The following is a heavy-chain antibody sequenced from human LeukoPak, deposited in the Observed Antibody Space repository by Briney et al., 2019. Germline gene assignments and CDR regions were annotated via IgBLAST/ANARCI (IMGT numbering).Heavy chain of an antibody. D-gene: IGHD5-18*01. Sequence: GGSLRLSCAASGFTFSSYGMSWVRQAPGKGLEWVSSIISSGGVTYYADSLKGRFTISRDNSKNTVYLQMDGLRAEDSAVYYCAKNAGYSYGLYYFDYWGQGTLVTVSS. J-gene: IGHJ4*02. CDR3: AKNAGYSYGLYYFDY. CDR2: IISSGGVT. V-gene: IGHV3-23*01. CDR1: GFTFSSYG.